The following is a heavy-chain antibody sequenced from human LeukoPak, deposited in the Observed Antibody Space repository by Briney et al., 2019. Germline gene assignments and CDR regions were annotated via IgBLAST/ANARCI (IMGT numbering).Heavy chain of an antibody. D-gene: IGHD5-12*01. V-gene: IGHV4-38-2*02. CDR1: GYSISSGYF. J-gene: IGHJ5*02. CDR2: IYHSGST. CDR3: ARDRGVGIVATITQNWFDP. Sequence: SETLSLTCTVSGYSISSGYFWGWIRQPPGKGLEWIGSIYHSGSTYYNPSVKSRVTISVDRSKNQFSLKLSSVTAADTAVYYCARDRGVGIVATITQNWFDPWGQGTLVTVSS.